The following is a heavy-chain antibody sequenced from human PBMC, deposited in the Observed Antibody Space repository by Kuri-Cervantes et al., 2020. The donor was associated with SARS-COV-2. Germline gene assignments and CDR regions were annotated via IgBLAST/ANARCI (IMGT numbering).Heavy chain of an antibody. CDR2: FDPQSDEK. Sequence: ASVKVSCKVSGHTLTELPMHRVRQAPGKGLEWMGSFDPQSDEKIYAQKFEGRVTMTEDTSTDTAYLELSSLRSEDTAVYYCATESISVIVIYAFYFWGQGTLVTVSS. J-gene: IGHJ3*01. D-gene: IGHD3-22*01. CDR3: ATESISVIVIYAFYF. CDR1: GHTLTELP. V-gene: IGHV1-24*01.